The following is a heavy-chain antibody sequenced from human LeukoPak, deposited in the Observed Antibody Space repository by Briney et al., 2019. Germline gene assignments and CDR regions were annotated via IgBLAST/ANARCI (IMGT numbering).Heavy chain of an antibody. V-gene: IGHV4-4*07. CDR3: ARAYYYEGYYMDV. J-gene: IGHJ6*03. CDR1: GGSISSFY. Sequence: SETLSLTCTVSGGSISSFYWSWIRQPAGKGLEWIGRIYTSGSTNYNPSLKSRVTISVDTSKNQFSLKVSSVTAADTAVYYCARAYYYEGYYMDVWGKGTTVTISS. CDR2: IYTSGST. D-gene: IGHD3-22*01.